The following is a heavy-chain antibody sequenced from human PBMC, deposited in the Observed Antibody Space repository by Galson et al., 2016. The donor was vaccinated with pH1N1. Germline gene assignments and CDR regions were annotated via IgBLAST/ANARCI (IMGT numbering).Heavy chain of an antibody. D-gene: IGHD3-10*01. Sequence: SVKVSCKVSGYTLSQISIHWVRQAPGKGLEWMGGFDPQDGETIYAQKFQGRVSMTEDTATDTAYIEMSSLRSDDTAVYYCATDLYFYGSLRKLYFDYWGQGTLVTVSS. CDR1: GYTLSQIS. V-gene: IGHV1-24*01. CDR3: ATDLYFYGSLRKLYFDY. J-gene: IGHJ4*02. CDR2: FDPQDGET.